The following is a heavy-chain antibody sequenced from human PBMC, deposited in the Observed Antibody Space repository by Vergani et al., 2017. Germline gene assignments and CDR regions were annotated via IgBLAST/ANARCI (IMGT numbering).Heavy chain of an antibody. CDR3: ARGKFYYDSSGYYEPGFDY. CDR2: ISHDGSNK. J-gene: IGHJ4*02. V-gene: IGHV3-30*03. CDR1: GFTFSSYG. Sequence: QVQLVESGGGVVQPGRSLRLSCAASGFTFSSYGMHWVREAPGKGLEWVAVISHDGSNKYFADSVKGRFTISRDNSKNTLYLQMNSLRAEDTAVYYCARGKFYYDSSGYYEPGFDYWGQGTLVTVSS. D-gene: IGHD3-22*01.